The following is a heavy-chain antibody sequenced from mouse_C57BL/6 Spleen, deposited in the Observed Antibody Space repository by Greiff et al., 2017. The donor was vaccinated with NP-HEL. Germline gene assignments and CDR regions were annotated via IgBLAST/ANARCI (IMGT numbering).Heavy chain of an antibody. CDR1: GYTFTDYN. V-gene: IGHV1-22*01. J-gene: IGHJ2*01. CDR2: INPNNGGT. Sequence: VQLQQSGPELVKPGASVKMSCKASGYTFTDYNMHWVKQSHGKSLEWIGYINPNNGGTSYNQKFKGKATLTVNKSSRTAYMELRSLTSEDSSVYYCARGGVHFDYWGQGTTLTVSS. CDR3: ARGGVHFDY.